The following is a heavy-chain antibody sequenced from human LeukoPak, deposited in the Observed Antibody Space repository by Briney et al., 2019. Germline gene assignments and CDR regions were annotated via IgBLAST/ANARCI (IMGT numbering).Heavy chain of an antibody. CDR3: ARVSTYYDFWSGYTVPFTFDY. D-gene: IGHD3-3*01. Sequence: PSETLSLTCTVSGGSISSSSYYWGWIRQPPGRGLEWIGSIYYSGSAYYNPSLKSRVTISVDTSKNQFSLKLSSVTAADTAVYYCARVSTYYDFWSGYTVPFTFDYWGQGTLVTVSS. CDR2: IYYSGSA. CDR1: GGSISSSSYY. J-gene: IGHJ4*02. V-gene: IGHV4-39*01.